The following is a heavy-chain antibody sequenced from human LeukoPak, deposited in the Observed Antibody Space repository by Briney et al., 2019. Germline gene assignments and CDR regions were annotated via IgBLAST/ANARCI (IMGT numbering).Heavy chain of an antibody. Sequence: PGGSLRLSCEVSGFIFGHCNIDWVRQAPGKGLDWGSSIGTMNTFITYSHSVKGRFTVSRDDAKNALYLQMNSLRGEDTAVYYCARVGYSSGYSGNYYDHWGQGTLVTVSA. CDR3: ARVGYSSGYSGNYYDH. CDR1: GFIFGHCN. V-gene: IGHV3-21*01. CDR2: IGTMNTFI. D-gene: IGHD5-18*01. J-gene: IGHJ4*02.